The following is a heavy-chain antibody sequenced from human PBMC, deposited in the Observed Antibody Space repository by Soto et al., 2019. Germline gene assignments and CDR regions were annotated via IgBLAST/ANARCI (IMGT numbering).Heavy chain of an antibody. CDR3: IRASWNYYYYGMDI. CDR2: IRSKAISYET. D-gene: IGHD1-1*01. V-gene: IGHV3-73*02. J-gene: IGHJ6*02. CDR1: GFTFSDSA. Sequence: EVQLVESGGGLVQPGGSLKLSCAASGFTFSDSAMHWVRQASGKGLEWVGRIRSKAISYETAYAASVQGRFTISRDDSKKMVYLQMNSLKNEDTAVYYGIRASWNYYYYGMDIWGQGTTVTVSS.